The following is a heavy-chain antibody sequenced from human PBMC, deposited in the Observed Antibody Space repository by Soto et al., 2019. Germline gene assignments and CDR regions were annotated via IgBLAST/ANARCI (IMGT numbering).Heavy chain of an antibody. V-gene: IGHV3-7*01. CDR2: IEPVGTRK. CDR1: GFSFSTYW. J-gene: IGHJ4*02. CDR3: ARENGALHN. D-gene: IGHD2-8*01. Sequence: GXSLRLSCEASGFSFSTYWMNWVRQAPGKGLEWVANIEPVGTRKFYVDSVRGRFTISRDNARNSMFLEMDSLRAEDLAVYYCARENGALHNWGRGTKVTVSS.